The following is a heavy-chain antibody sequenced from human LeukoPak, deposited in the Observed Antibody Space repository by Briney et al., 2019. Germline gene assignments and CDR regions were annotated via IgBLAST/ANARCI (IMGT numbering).Heavy chain of an antibody. CDR1: GYTFTSYY. CDR2: INPSGGTT. Sequence: GASGKVSCKASGYTFTSYYMHWVRQAPGKGLEWMVIINPSGGTTSYAPNFHARVTMPRDTSTSTVYMELSSLRSEDTAVYYCAREPPGYAFDIWGQGTMVTVSS. D-gene: IGHD3-10*01. J-gene: IGHJ3*02. CDR3: AREPPGYAFDI. V-gene: IGHV1-46*03.